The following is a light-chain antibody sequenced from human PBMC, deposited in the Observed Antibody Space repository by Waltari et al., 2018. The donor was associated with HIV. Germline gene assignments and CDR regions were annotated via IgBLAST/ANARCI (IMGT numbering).Light chain of an antibody. J-gene: IGKJ4*01. Sequence: EIVMTQSPATLSVSPGERANLSCWASQRVSSKLAWYQQKPGQAPRLLIYAASLRASGIPARFSGSGSGTEFTLTISSLQSEDFVVYYCQQYSDWPPLTFGGGTKLEI. V-gene: IGKV3-15*01. CDR2: AAS. CDR1: QRVSSK. CDR3: QQYSDWPPLT.